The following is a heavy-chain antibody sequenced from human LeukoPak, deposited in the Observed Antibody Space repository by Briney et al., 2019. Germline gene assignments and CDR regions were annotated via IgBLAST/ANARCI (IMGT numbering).Heavy chain of an antibody. J-gene: IGHJ3*02. V-gene: IGHV3-15*01. D-gene: IGHD3-10*01. CDR3: TTAFHHELLFGESHDAFDI. Sequence: TGGSLRLSCAASGFTFSNAWMSWVRQAPGKGLEWVGRIKSKTDGGTTDYAAPVKGRFTISRDDSKNTLYLQMNSLKTEDTAVYYCTTAFHHELLFGESHDAFDIWGQGTMVTVSS. CDR1: GFTFSNAW. CDR2: IKSKTDGGTT.